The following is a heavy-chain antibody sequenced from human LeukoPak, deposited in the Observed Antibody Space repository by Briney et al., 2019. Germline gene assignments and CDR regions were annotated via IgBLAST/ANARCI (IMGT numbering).Heavy chain of an antibody. J-gene: IGHJ4*02. V-gene: IGHV3-23*01. CDR1: GFTFSSYA. CDR3: AKGLGAAGGKFDC. D-gene: IGHD6-13*01. CDR2: IRGSDSST. Sequence: PGGSLRLSCAASGFTFSSYAMSWVRQAPGKGLEWVSAIRGSDSSTYYADSAKGRFTISRDNSKNTLYLQMNSLRVQDTAVYYCAKGLGAAGGKFDCWGQGTLVTVSS.